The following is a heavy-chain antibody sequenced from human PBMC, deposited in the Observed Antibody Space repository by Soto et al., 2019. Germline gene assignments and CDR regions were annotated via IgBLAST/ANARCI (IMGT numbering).Heavy chain of an antibody. Sequence: ASVKVSCKASGYTFTSYGISWVRQAPGQGLEWMGWISAYNGNTNYAQKLQGRVTMTTDTSTSTAYMELRSLRSDDTAVYYCARDAPRYFDWLHLKYYFDYWGQGTLVTVSS. CDR3: ARDAPRYFDWLHLKYYFDY. CDR1: GYTFTSYG. J-gene: IGHJ4*02. V-gene: IGHV1-18*01. D-gene: IGHD3-9*01. CDR2: ISAYNGNT.